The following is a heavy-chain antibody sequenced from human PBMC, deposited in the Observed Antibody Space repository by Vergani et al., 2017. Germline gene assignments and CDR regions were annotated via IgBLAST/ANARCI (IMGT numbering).Heavy chain of an antibody. V-gene: IGHV1-2*02. D-gene: IGHD2-8*01. CDR1: GYTFTGYY. J-gene: IGHJ4*02. CDR3: ARGNGPGYFDY. CDR2: INPNSGGT. Sequence: QVQLVQSGAEVKKPGASVKVSCKASGYTFTGYYMHWVRQAPGQGLEWMGWINPNSGGTNYAQTFQGRVTMTRDTSISTAYMELSRLRSDDTAVYYCARGNGPGYFDYWDQGTLVTVSS.